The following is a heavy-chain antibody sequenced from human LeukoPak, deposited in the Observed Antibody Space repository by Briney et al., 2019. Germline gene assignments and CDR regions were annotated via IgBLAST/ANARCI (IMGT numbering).Heavy chain of an antibody. CDR3: AKEVSLGYCSGGSCSAHFDH. CDR2: ISWNSGTI. CDR1: GFTFDDYA. D-gene: IGHD2-15*01. V-gene: IGHV3-9*03. Sequence: GRSLRLSCAASGFTFDDYAMHWVRQAPGKGLEWVSGISWNSGTIGYAGSVKGRFTISRDNAKNSLYLQMNSLRAEDMALYYCAKEVSLGYCSGGSCSAHFDHWGQGTLVTVSS. J-gene: IGHJ4*02.